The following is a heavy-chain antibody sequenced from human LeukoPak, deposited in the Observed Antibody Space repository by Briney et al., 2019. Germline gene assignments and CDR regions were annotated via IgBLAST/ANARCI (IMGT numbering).Heavy chain of an antibody. V-gene: IGHV1-69*13. J-gene: IGHJ6*02. D-gene: IGHD3-22*01. CDR3: ARASYYYDSSGDFGRGYYYYYGMDV. CDR2: IIPIFGTA. Sequence: ASVKVSCKASGGTFSSYAISWVRQAPGQGLEWMGGIIPIFGTANYAQKFQGRVTITADESTSTACMELSSLRSEDTAVYYCARASYYYDSSGDFGRGYYYYYGMDVWGQGTTVTVSS. CDR1: GGTFSSYA.